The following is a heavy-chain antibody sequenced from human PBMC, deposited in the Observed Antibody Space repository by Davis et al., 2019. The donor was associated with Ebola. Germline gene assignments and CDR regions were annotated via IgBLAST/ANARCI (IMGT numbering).Heavy chain of an antibody. D-gene: IGHD3-16*01. CDR1: GFTFADYG. J-gene: IGHJ6*02. Sequence: PGGSLRLSCAASGFTFADYGMSWVRQAPGKGLEWVSVIYSGGSTYYADSVKGRFTISRDNSKNTLYLQMNSLRAEDTAVYYCASTFYDYDGYYYYGMDVWGQGTTVTVSS. V-gene: IGHV3-53*01. CDR2: IYSGGST. CDR3: ASTFYDYDGYYYYGMDV.